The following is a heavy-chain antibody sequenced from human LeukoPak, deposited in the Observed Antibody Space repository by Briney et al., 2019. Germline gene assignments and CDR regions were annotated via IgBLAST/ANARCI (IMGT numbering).Heavy chain of an antibody. CDR2: INHSGST. Sequence: SETLSLTCTVSGGSISSSSYYWGWIRQPPGKGLEWIGEINHSGSTNYNPSLKSRVTISVDTSKNQFSLKLSSVTAADTAVYYCARGRGARSSWPHWGQGTLVTVSS. D-gene: IGHD6-13*01. CDR3: ARGRGARSSWPH. CDR1: GGSISSSSYY. V-gene: IGHV4-39*07. J-gene: IGHJ4*02.